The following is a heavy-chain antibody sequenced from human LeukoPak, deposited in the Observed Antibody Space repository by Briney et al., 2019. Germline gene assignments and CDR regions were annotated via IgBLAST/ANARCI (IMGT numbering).Heavy chain of an antibody. CDR2: IKQDGSKE. V-gene: IGHV3-7*03. D-gene: IGHD2-2*01. CDR3: ANAYCSSTTPPYYYYYGMDV. Sequence: GGSLRLSCAAFDLILSNYWMSWVRLVPGKGLEWVANIKQDGSKEFYVDSVKGRFTVSRDNAQNSLYLQMNSLRAEDSAIYYCANAYCSSTTPPYYYYYGMDVWGQGTTVTVSS. J-gene: IGHJ6*02. CDR1: DLILSNYW.